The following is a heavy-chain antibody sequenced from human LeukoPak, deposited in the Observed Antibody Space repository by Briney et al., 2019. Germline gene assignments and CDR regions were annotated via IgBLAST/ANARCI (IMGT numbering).Heavy chain of an antibody. CDR1: GFTFSSYS. CDR2: ISSSSSYI. J-gene: IGHJ4*02. Sequence: GGSLRLPCAASGFTFSSYSMNWVRQAPGKGLEWVSSISSSSSYIYYADSVKGRFTISRDNAKNSLYLQMNSLRAEDTAVYYCARDKQWLVRTSRGLFDYWGQGTLVTVSS. D-gene: IGHD6-19*01. V-gene: IGHV3-21*01. CDR3: ARDKQWLVRTSRGLFDY.